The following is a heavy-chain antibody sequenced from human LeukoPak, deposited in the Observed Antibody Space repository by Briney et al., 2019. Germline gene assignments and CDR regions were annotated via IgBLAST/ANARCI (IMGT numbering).Heavy chain of an antibody. CDR1: GLTFNTAW. D-gene: IGHD6-13*01. Sequence: PGGSLILSCAVSGLTFNTAWMTWVRQSPEKGLEWVGRIRSENDGGTADYGAPVKGRFTISRDDSINTIYLQMNSLKSEDTGVYYCTTDGKYSGSGTYWSDPWGQGTLVTVSS. CDR3: TTDGKYSGSGTYWSDP. CDR2: IRSENDGGTA. J-gene: IGHJ5*02. V-gene: IGHV3-15*01.